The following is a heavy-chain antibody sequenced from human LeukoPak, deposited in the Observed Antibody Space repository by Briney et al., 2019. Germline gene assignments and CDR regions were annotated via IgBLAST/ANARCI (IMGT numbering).Heavy chain of an antibody. V-gene: IGHV1-69*13. D-gene: IGHD5-18*01. CDR2: IIPIFGTA. J-gene: IGHJ4*02. CDR3: ARGDLGRRGYSYGVDY. Sequence: GASXKVSCKASGGTFISYAISWVRQAPGQGLEWMGGIIPIFGTANYAQKFQGRVTITADEYTSTDYMELSRLRDEDTAVYYCARGDLGRRGYSYGVDYWGQGTLVTVSS. CDR1: GGTFISYA.